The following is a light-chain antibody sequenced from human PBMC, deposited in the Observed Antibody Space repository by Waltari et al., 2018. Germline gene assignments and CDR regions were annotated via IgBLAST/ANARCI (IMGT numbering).Light chain of an antibody. CDR1: SSNLGSNT. V-gene: IGLV1-44*01. Sequence: QSVLTQPPSASGTPGQRVTISCSGRSSNLGSNTVNWYQQLPGTAPKLLIYSNNQRPSGVPDRFSGSKSGTSASLAISGLQSEDEADYYCAALDDSLNGWVFGGGTKLTVL. CDR2: SNN. J-gene: IGLJ3*02. CDR3: AALDDSLNGWV.